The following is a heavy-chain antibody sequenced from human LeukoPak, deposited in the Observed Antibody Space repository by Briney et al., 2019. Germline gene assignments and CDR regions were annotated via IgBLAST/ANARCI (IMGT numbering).Heavy chain of an antibody. CDR3: ARDGYYCSGGSCYDGMDV. J-gene: IGHJ6*04. D-gene: IGHD2-15*01. Sequence: GGSLRLSCAASGFTVSSNYMSWDRQTPGKGLEWVSVIYSGGSTYYADSVKGRFTISRDNSKNTLYLQMNSLRAEDTAVYYCARDGYYCSGGSCYDGMDVWGKETTVTVSS. CDR2: IYSGGST. CDR1: GFTVSSNY. V-gene: IGHV3-53*01.